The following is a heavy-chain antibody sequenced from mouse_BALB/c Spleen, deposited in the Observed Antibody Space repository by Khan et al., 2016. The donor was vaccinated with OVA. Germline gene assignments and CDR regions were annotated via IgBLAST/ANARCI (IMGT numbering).Heavy chain of an antibody. J-gene: IGHJ2*01. CDR2: INPSTGYT. D-gene: IGHD1-1*01. CDR3: ARRGRRWDFDY. Sequence: VQLQQSGAELAKPGASVTMSCKASGYTFIHYWILWVKQRPGQGLEWIGYINPSTGYTEYNQNFKDKATLNADKSSSTAYMQLSSLTSEDSAVYYGARRGRRWDFDYWGQGTTLTVSS. CDR1: GYTFIHYW. V-gene: IGHV1-7*01.